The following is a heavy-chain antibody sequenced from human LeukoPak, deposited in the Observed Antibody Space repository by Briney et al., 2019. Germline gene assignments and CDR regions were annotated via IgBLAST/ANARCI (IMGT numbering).Heavy chain of an antibody. J-gene: IGHJ4*02. V-gene: IGHV3-30*18. CDR1: GFTFSSYG. CDR2: ISYDGSNK. D-gene: IGHD3-22*01. CDR3: AKDLYYYDSSGHSDY. Sequence: GGSLRLSRAASGFTFSSYGMHWVRQAPGKGLEWVAVISYDGSNKYYADSVKGRFTISRDNSKNTLYLQMNSLRAEDTAVYYCAKDLYYYDSSGHSDYWGQGTLVTVSS.